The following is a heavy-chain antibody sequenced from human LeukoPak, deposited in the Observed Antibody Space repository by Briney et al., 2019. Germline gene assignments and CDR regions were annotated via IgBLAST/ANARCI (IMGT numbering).Heavy chain of an antibody. CDR2: ISAYNGNT. CDR1: GYTFTSYG. Sequence: ASVKVSCKASGYTFTSYGISWVRQAPGQGLEWMGWISAYNGNTNYAQKLQGRVTMTTDTSTSTAYMELRSLRFDDTAVYYCARDHYYDSSGYTRSADYWGQGTLVTVSS. D-gene: IGHD3-22*01. V-gene: IGHV1-18*01. CDR3: ARDHYYDSSGYTRSADY. J-gene: IGHJ4*02.